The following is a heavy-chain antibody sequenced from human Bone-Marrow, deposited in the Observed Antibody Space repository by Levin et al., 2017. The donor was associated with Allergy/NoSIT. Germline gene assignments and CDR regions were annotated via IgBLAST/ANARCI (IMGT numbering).Heavy chain of an antibody. D-gene: IGHD6-6*01. Sequence: GGSLRLSCAASGFTFSDYYMSWIRQAPGKGLEWVSYISSSGSTIYYADSVKGRFTISRDNAKNSLYLQMNSLRAEDTAVYYCARGGNVAARPGSLRKYYYYYGMDVWGQGTTVTVSS. CDR3: ARGGNVAARPGSLRKYYYYYGMDV. J-gene: IGHJ6*02. CDR2: ISSSGSTI. CDR1: GFTFSDYY. V-gene: IGHV3-11*01.